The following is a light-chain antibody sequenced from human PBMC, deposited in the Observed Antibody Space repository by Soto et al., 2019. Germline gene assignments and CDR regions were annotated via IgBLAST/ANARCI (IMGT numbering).Light chain of an antibody. CDR3: QRYDGY. J-gene: IGKJ2*01. V-gene: IGKV1-5*01. CDR2: GAS. Sequence: DTQMTQSPSTLSASLGATVTITGRARQNINTWLAWYQQKPEKVPKLLIYGASTLEDGVPSRFSGSRSGTEFTLTINSLQPDDFATYYCQRYDGYFGQGTKLEIK. CDR1: QNINTW.